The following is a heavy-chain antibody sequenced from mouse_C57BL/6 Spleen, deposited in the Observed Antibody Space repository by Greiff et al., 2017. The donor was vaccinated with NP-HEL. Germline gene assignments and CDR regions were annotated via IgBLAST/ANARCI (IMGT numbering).Heavy chain of an antibody. V-gene: IGHV1-69*01. CDR3: ARNYDRYYAMDY. CDR2: IDPSDSYT. CDR1: GYTFTSYW. D-gene: IGHD2-4*01. J-gene: IGHJ4*01. Sequence: QVQLQQSGAELVMPGASVKLSCKASGYTFTSYWMHWVKQRPGQGLEWIGEIDPSDSYTNYNQKFKGKSTLTVDKSSSTAYMQLSSLTSEDSAVYYCARNYDRYYAMDYWGQGTSVTVSS.